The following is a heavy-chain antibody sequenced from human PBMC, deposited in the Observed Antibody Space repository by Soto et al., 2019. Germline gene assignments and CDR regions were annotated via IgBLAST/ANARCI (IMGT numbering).Heavy chain of an antibody. D-gene: IGHD3-10*01. CDR3: ARKGMLRLLWFGDPTQYGMDV. Sequence: PSETLSLTCAVFGGSFSGYYWSWIRQPPGKGLEWIGEINHSGSTNYNPSLKSRVTISVDTSKNQFSLKLSSVTAADTAVYYCARKGMLRLLWFGDPTQYGMDVWGQGTTVTVSS. J-gene: IGHJ6*02. V-gene: IGHV4-34*01. CDR2: INHSGST. CDR1: GGSFSGYY.